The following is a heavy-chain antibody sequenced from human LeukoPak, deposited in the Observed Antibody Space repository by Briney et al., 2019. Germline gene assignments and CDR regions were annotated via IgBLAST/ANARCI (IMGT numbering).Heavy chain of an antibody. CDR2: ISGSGGVT. D-gene: IGHD5-18*01. V-gene: IGHV3-23*01. J-gene: IGHJ4*02. CDR3: AKFRLPSTVATAMIHSYFFDY. Sequence: PGGSLRLSCAASGFTFSNYAMNWVRQAPGKGLEWVSAISGSGGVTYYAESVKGRFTISRDNSKNTLYVQMNSLRAEDTAVYYCAKFRLPSTVATAMIHSYFFDYWGQGTLVTVSS. CDR1: GFTFSNYA.